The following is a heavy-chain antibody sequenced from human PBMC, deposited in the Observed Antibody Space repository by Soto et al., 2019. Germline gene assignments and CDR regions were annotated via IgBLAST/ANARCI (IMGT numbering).Heavy chain of an antibody. CDR1: GGSISSNIYF. J-gene: IGHJ4*02. CDR2: IGPGGNS. D-gene: IGHD3-16*01. Sequence: PSETLTLTCSVSGGSISSNIYFWGCTRQSPGKGLEWIASIGPGGNSNYNPSLKCRVTISSDASTNHFSLTVTSVTAADTAIYYCARHLGPTGVMDWGKGPLVTVS. CDR3: ARHLGPTGVMD. V-gene: IGHV4-39*01.